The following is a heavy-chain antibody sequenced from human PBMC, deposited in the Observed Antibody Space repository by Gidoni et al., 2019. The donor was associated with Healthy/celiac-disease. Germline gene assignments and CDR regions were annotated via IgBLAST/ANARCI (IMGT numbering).Heavy chain of an antibody. D-gene: IGHD6-19*01. J-gene: IGHJ4*02. CDR3: ARGVGPYSSIGDHFDY. Sequence: QVQLVQSGAEVKKPGSSGKVSCKASGGTFSSYALSGVRQALGQGLEWRGGIIPIFGTANYAQKFQGRVTITADESTSTAYMELSSLRSEDTAVYYCARGVGPYSSIGDHFDYWGQGTLVTVSS. CDR2: IIPIFGTA. V-gene: IGHV1-69*01. CDR1: GGTFSSYA.